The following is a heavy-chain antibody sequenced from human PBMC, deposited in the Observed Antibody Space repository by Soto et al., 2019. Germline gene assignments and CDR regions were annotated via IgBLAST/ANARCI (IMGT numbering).Heavy chain of an antibody. Sequence: ASVHVSCKAPGYTFTSYCISWVRQATGQGLEWMGWISAYNGNTNYAQKLQGRVTMTTDTSTSTAYMELRSLRSDDTAVYYCARDPLNRGIIDYWGQGTLVTVSS. CDR1: GYTFTSYC. J-gene: IGHJ4*02. CDR3: ARDPLNRGIIDY. V-gene: IGHV1-18*04. CDR2: ISAYNGNT. D-gene: IGHD3-10*01.